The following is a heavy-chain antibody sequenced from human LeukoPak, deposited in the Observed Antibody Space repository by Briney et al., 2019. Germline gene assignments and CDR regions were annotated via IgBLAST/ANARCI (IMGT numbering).Heavy chain of an antibody. Sequence: GGSLRLSCAASGFTFSSYAMSWVRQAPGKGLEWVSAISGSGGSTYYADSVKGRFTISRDNSKNTLYLQMNSLRAEDTAVYYCAKETLAPDYGDYGGVGYWGQGTLVTVSS. CDR1: GFTFSSYA. CDR3: AKETLAPDYGDYGGVGY. CDR2: ISGSGGST. D-gene: IGHD4-17*01. J-gene: IGHJ4*02. V-gene: IGHV3-23*01.